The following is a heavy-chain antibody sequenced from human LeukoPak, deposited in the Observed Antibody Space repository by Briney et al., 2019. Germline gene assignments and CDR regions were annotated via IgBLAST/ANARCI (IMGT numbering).Heavy chain of an antibody. J-gene: IGHJ4*02. CDR1: GGSISSGDYY. Sequence: SQTLSLTCTVSGGSISSGDYYWSWIRQPPGKGLEWIGYIYYSGSTYYNPSLQSRVIISVDTSKNQFSLKLNSVTAADTAVYYCARALYSMTTVTTEYWFDYWGQGTLVTVSS. D-gene: IGHD4-17*01. CDR2: IYYSGST. V-gene: IGHV4-30-4*01. CDR3: ARALYSMTTVTTEYWFDY.